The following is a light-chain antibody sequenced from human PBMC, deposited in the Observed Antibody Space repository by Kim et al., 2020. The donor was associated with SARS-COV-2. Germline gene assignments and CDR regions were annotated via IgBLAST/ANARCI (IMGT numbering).Light chain of an antibody. CDR2: DAS. CDR1: QTISTY. Sequence: PGDRAPLPCRASQTISTYLAWYQQKPGQPPRLLIYDASIRATDIPDRFSGSGSGTDFTLTISSLRPEDFAVYFCQQRSNWPLSITFGLGTRLEIK. V-gene: IGKV3-11*01. CDR3: QQRSNWPLSIT. J-gene: IGKJ5*01.